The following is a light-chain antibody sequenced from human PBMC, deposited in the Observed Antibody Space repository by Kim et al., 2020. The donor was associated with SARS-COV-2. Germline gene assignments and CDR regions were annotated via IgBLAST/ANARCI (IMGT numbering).Light chain of an antibody. CDR1: QSINNIY. CDR2: GVS. V-gene: IGKV3-20*01. Sequence: SPGEIATLSCRASQSINNIYLAWYQQKPGQAPRLLIYGVSSRAPDIPDRFSGSGSGTDFTLAISGLEPEDSAVYYCQQYGSLTRTFGQGTKVDIK. CDR3: QQYGSLTRT. J-gene: IGKJ1*01.